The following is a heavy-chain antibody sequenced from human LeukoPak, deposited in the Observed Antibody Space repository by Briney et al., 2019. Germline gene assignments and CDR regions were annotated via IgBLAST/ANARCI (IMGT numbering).Heavy chain of an antibody. CDR3: AKDLVVAFDY. D-gene: IGHD2-2*01. CDR1: GFTFSNYG. Sequence: GRSLRLSCATSGFTFSNYGMHWVRQAPGKGLEWVSAISGSGGSTYYADSVKGRFTISRDNSKNTLYLQMNSLRAEDTAVYYCAKDLVVAFDYWGQGTLVTVSS. CDR2: ISGSGGST. V-gene: IGHV3-23*01. J-gene: IGHJ4*02.